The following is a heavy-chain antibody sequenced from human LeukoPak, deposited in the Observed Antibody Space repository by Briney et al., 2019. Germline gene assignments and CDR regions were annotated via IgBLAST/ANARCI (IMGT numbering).Heavy chain of an antibody. D-gene: IGHD6-13*01. Sequence: GRSLRLSCAASGFTFSSYAMHWVRQAPGKGLEWVAVISYDGSNKYYADSVKGRFTISRDNSKNTLYLQMNSLRAEDTAVYYCARETPAYSSSWYGFDPWGQGTLVTVSS. CDR1: GFTFSSYA. CDR2: ISYDGSNK. CDR3: ARETPAYSSSWYGFDP. V-gene: IGHV3-30-3*01. J-gene: IGHJ5*02.